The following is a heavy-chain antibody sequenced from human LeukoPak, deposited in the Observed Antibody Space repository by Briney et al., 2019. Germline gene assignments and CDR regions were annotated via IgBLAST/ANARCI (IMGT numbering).Heavy chain of an antibody. Sequence: GSLRLSCAASGFTFSSYAMSWVRQAPGKGLEWVSAISGSGGSTHYADSVKGRFTISRDNSKNTLYLQMNSLRAEDTAVYYCAKDTPAITMIVVADDAFDIWGQGTMVTVSS. J-gene: IGHJ3*02. CDR1: GFTFSSYA. CDR3: AKDTPAITMIVVADDAFDI. D-gene: IGHD3-22*01. V-gene: IGHV3-23*01. CDR2: ISGSGGST.